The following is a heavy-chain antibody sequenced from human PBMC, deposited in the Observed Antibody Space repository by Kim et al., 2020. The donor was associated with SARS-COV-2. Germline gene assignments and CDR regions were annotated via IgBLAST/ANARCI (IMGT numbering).Heavy chain of an antibody. V-gene: IGHV3-30*18. Sequence: GGSLRLSCAASGFTFSNYGMHWVRQAPGKGLEWVTVMSYDESNKYYADSVKGRFTISRDKSKNTMFLQMNSLRPEDTAVYYYVKDPGKARATVGMDVWGQGTTVTVSS. D-gene: IGHD2-21*02. CDR3: VKDPGKARATVGMDV. CDR1: GFTFSNYG. J-gene: IGHJ6*02. CDR2: MSYDESNK.